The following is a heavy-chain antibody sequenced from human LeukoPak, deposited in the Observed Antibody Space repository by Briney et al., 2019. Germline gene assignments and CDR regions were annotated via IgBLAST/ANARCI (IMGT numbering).Heavy chain of an antibody. CDR2: IKQDGSEK. V-gene: IGHV3-7*01. Sequence: GGSLRLSCAASGFTFSSYWMSWVRQAPGKGLEWVANIKQDGSEKYYVDSVKGRFTISIGNSTNSLYLQMNSLRAEETAVYYCARGPRITIFGVVTTRNWFDPWGQGTLVTVSS. D-gene: IGHD3-3*01. J-gene: IGHJ5*02. CDR1: GFTFSSYW. CDR3: ARGPRITIFGVVTTRNWFDP.